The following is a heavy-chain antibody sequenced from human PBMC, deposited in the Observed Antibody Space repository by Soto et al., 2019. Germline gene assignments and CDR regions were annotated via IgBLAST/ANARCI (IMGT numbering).Heavy chain of an antibody. CDR3: VREPWGFSGSWYDY. V-gene: IGHV3-74*03. Sequence: GGSLRLSCAAATLYFNNYWRHLVRHVPGKGPVWVSRINHDGTKTEYADSVKGRFTISRDNTKNTLFLQMSSLRVDDTAMYYCVREPWGFSGSWYDYWGQGNLVTGSS. J-gene: IGHJ4*02. CDR2: INHDGTKT. D-gene: IGHD5-12*01. CDR1: TLYFNNYW.